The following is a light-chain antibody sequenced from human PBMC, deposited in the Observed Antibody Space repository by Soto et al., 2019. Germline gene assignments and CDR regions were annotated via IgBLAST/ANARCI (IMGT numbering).Light chain of an antibody. CDR3: QQRSNWLN. CDR2: DAS. V-gene: IGKV3-11*01. J-gene: IGKJ4*01. Sequence: EIVLTQSPATLSLSPGERATLSCRASQSVSSYLAWYQQKPGQAPRLLIYDASNRATGIPARFSGSGSGTDFTLTISSLEPEHSAVYYCQQRSNWLNFGGGTKADI. CDR1: QSVSSY.